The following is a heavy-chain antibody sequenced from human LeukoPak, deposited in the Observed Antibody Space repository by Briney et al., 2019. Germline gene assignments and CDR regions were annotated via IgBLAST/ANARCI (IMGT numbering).Heavy chain of an antibody. V-gene: IGHV3-64*01. CDR3: ARDGTTVTARGLYFDY. D-gene: IGHD4-17*01. Sequence: GGSLRLSCAASGFTFSSYAMHWVRQAPGKGLEYVSAISSNGGSTYYANSVKGRFTISRDNSKNTLYLQMGSLRAEDMAVYYCARDGTTVTARGLYFDYWGQGTLVTVSS. J-gene: IGHJ4*02. CDR1: GFTFSSYA. CDR2: ISSNGGST.